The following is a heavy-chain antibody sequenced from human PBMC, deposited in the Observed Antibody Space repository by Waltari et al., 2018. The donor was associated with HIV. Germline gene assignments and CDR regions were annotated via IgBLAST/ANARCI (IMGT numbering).Heavy chain of an antibody. J-gene: IGHJ6*02. CDR1: RNYG. CDR2: VWQDGSNK. D-gene: IGHD2-8*02. Sequence: RNYGMHWVRQAPGKGLEWVAVVWQDGSNKYYGDSVKGRFTISRDNSKNTLELQMNSLRAEDTAVYYCARDVQGYCAGERCFYGMDVWGQGTTVTVSS. CDR3: ARDVQGYCAGERCFYGMDV. V-gene: IGHV3-33*01.